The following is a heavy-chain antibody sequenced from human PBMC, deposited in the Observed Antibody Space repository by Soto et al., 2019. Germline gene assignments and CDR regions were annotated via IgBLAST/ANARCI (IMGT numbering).Heavy chain of an antibody. J-gene: IGHJ4*02. CDR3: ARDRLPRASVATPGYLDY. V-gene: IGHV3-30-3*01. CDR2: ISDDGSSK. D-gene: IGHD1-1*01. CDR1: GFTFGAAA. Sequence: SGGSLRLSCAASGFTFGAAAIHWVRQAPGKGLEWVAVISDDGSSKYYADSVRGRFTISRDNSQNTLDLQMNSLRTEDTAVYYCARDRLPRASVATPGYLDYWGPGSLVTVSS.